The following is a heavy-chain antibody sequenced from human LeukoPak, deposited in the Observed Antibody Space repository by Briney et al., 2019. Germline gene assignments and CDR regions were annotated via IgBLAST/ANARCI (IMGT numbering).Heavy chain of an antibody. CDR1: GFTFSSYW. J-gene: IGHJ4*02. D-gene: IGHD3-9*01. CDR2: IKQDGSEK. V-gene: IGHV3-7*01. Sequence: GGSLRLSCAASGFTFSSYWMSWVRQAPGKGLEWVANIKQDGSEKYYVDSVKGRFTISRDNAKNSLYLQMNSLRAEDTAVYYCARNPELRYFDWFPYYFDYWGQGILVTVSS. CDR3: ARNPELRYFDWFPYYFDY.